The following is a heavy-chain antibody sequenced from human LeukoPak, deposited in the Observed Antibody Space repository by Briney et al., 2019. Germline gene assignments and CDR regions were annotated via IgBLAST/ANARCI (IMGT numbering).Heavy chain of an antibody. CDR3: ARDPDHGALDI. V-gene: IGHV3-7*01. J-gene: IGHJ3*02. D-gene: IGHD4-17*01. CDR1: VFTLSNSW. Sequence: PGETLSLSSAVSVFTLSNSWFTGVCQAPGEGLGRVALINQAGGVKSSVASVKGRFTISRDNAMTSLSLHLTILTVEDPPGYSCARDPDHGALDIWGQGTVVTVSS. CDR2: INQAGGVK.